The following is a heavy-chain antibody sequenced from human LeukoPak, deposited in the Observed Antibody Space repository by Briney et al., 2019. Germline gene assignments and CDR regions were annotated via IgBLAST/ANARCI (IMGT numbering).Heavy chain of an antibody. CDR2: IYYSGST. CDR3: ARAKDTFGWFDP. J-gene: IGHJ5*02. D-gene: IGHD2-15*01. Sequence: PSETLSLTCTVSGGSISSGGYYWSWIRQHPGKGLEWIGYIYYSGSTYYNPSLKSRVTISVDTSKNQFFLKLSSVTAADTAVYYCARAKDTFGWFDPWGQGTLVTVSS. V-gene: IGHV4-31*03. CDR1: GGSISSGGYY.